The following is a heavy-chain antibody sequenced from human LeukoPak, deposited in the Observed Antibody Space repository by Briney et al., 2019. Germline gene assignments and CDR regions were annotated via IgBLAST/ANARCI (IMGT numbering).Heavy chain of an antibody. CDR3: ARQWLFDY. CDR1: EYSFTNYW. Sequence: GESLKISCKGSEYSFTNYWIGWVRQMPGKGLEWMGIINPADSDTRYSPSFQGQVTISADKSIGTTYLQWTSLRASDTAMYYCARQWLFDYWGQGTLVTVSS. D-gene: IGHD6-19*01. V-gene: IGHV5-51*01. J-gene: IGHJ4*02. CDR2: INPADSDT.